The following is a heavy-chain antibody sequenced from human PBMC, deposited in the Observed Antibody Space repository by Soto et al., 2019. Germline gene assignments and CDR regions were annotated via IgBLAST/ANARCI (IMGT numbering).Heavy chain of an antibody. D-gene: IGHD1-26*01. Sequence: EVQLLESGGGLVQPGGSLRLSCVASGFTFSTYTMSWVRQAPGKGLEWVSVITGSGGRPSYADSLQGRFSISRDNPKDTLYLQMNSLRGEDTAMYYCAKARCTTTDCYVPDYWGQGTLVTVSS. J-gene: IGHJ4*02. CDR1: GFTFSTYT. CDR3: AKARCTTTDCYVPDY. CDR2: ITGSGGRP. V-gene: IGHV3-23*01.